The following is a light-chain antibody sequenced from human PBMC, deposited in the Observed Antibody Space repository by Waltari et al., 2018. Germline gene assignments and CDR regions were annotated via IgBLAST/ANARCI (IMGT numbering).Light chain of an antibody. CDR3: QSYDGSNPVV. Sequence: FLLTQPHSVSESPGKTVTISCTRTSGRIPSTYVERYQQRPGSAPTTVIFEDSQRPSGVPDRFSGSVDISSNSASLTISGLETEDEADYYCQSYDGSNPVVFGGGTKLTVL. CDR2: EDS. J-gene: IGLJ3*02. CDR1: SGRIPSTY. V-gene: IGLV6-57*03.